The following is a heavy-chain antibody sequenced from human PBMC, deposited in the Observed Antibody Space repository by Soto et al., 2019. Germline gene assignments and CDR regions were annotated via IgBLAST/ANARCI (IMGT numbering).Heavy chain of an antibody. CDR3: ARGGASSAYF. CDR2: IYYSGTT. Sequence: QEHLQESGPGLVKPSQTLSLTCSVSGYSITSGGDYWSWIRLHPGKGLEWIGYIYYSGTTYYNPSLKSRVXIXXETSKNQFSLRLSSVTAADTAVYYCARGGASSAYFWGQGTLVTVSS. V-gene: IGHV4-31*03. D-gene: IGHD3-22*01. J-gene: IGHJ4*02. CDR1: GYSITSGGDY.